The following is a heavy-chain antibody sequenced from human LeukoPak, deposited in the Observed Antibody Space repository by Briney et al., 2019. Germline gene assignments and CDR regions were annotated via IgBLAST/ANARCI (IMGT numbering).Heavy chain of an antibody. J-gene: IGHJ5*02. V-gene: IGHV1-18*01. D-gene: IGHD3-10*01. CDR1: GYTFTSYG. CDR3: ARLGENYYGSGSYFNWFDP. CDR2: ISAYNGNT. Sequence: ASVKVSCKASGYTFTSYGISWVRQAPGQGLEWMGWISAYNGNTNYAQRLQGRVTMTTDTSTSTAYMELRSLRSDDTAVYYCARLGENYYGSGSYFNWFDPWGQGTLVTVSS.